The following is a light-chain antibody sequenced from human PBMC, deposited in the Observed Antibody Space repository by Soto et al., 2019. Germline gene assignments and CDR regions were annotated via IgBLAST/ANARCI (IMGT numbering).Light chain of an antibody. CDR2: DVN. V-gene: IGLV2-11*01. J-gene: IGLJ3*02. Sequence: QSVLTQPRSVSGSPGQSVTISCTGTSSDVGVYNYVSWYQQHPGKAPKLMIYDVNKRPSGVPDRFSGSKSGNTASLTISGLQAEDEADYYCCSYAGSYTWMFGGGTKVTVL. CDR3: CSYAGSYTWM. CDR1: SSDVGVYNY.